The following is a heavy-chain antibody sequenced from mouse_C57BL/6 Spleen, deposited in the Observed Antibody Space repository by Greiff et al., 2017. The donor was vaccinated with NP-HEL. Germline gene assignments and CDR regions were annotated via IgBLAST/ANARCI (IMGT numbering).Heavy chain of an antibody. D-gene: IGHD1-1*02. Sequence: VQLQQSGPELVKPGASVTISCKASGYAFSSSWMNWVKQRPGKGLEWIGRIYPGDGDTNYNGKFKGKSTLTADKSSSTAYMQLISLTADDSAVYFCARGPYGPWFAYWGQGTLVTVSA. CDR2: IYPGDGDT. CDR1: GYAFSSSW. J-gene: IGHJ3*01. V-gene: IGHV1-82*01. CDR3: ARGPYGPWFAY.